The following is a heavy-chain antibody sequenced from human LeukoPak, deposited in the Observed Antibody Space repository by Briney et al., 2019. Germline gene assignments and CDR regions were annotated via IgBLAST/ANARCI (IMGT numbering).Heavy chain of an antibody. CDR3: ARDSNSGYDI. V-gene: IGHV3-48*04. D-gene: IGHD5-12*01. CDR1: GFTFSSYS. CDR2: ISSSSTI. Sequence: GGSLRLPCAASGFTFSSYSMNWVRQAPGKGLEWVSYISSSSTIYYADSVKGRFTISRDNAKNSLYLQMNSLRAEDTAVYYCARDSNSGYDIWGQGTLVTVSS. J-gene: IGHJ4*02.